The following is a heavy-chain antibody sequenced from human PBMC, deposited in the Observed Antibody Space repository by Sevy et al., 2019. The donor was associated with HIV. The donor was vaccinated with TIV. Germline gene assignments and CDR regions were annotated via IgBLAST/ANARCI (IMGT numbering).Heavy chain of an antibody. CDR1: GFTFDDYT. Sequence: GGSLRLSCAASGFTFDDYTMHWVRQAPGNGLEWVSLISWDGGSTYYADSVKGRFTISRDNSKNSLYLQMNSLRTEDTALYYCTKDFRGSGSYYNAYDAFDISGQGTMVTVSS. J-gene: IGHJ3*02. V-gene: IGHV3-43*01. CDR3: TKDFRGSGSYYNAYDAFDI. CDR2: ISWDGGST. D-gene: IGHD3-10*01.